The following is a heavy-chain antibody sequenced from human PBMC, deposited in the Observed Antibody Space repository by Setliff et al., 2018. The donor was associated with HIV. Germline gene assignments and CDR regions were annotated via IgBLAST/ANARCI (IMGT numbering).Heavy chain of an antibody. J-gene: IGHJ4*02. CDR1: GYSFSDYW. Sequence: LKISCKASGYSFSDYWIGWVRQMPGKGLEWMGIIFPDDSDTRYSPSFQGHVTISADKSISTAYLQWSSLKASDTAIYYCARLGDDNSGYYQFWGQGTLVTVSS. V-gene: IGHV5-51*01. CDR3: ARLGDDNSGYYQF. D-gene: IGHD3-22*01. CDR2: IFPDDSDT.